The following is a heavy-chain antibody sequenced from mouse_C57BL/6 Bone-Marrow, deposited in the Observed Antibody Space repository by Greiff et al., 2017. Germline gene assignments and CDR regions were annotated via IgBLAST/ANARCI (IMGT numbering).Heavy chain of an antibody. D-gene: IGHD2-3*01. Sequence: EVQLQQSGTVLARPGASVKMSCKTSGYTFTSYWMHWVKQRPGQGLEWIGAIYPGNSDTSYNQKFKGKAKLTAVTSASTAYMELSSLTNEDSAVYYCTRLDGYFPSYWYFDVWGTGTTVTVSS. CDR1: GYTFTSYW. V-gene: IGHV1-5*01. CDR3: TRLDGYFPSYWYFDV. CDR2: IYPGNSDT. J-gene: IGHJ1*03.